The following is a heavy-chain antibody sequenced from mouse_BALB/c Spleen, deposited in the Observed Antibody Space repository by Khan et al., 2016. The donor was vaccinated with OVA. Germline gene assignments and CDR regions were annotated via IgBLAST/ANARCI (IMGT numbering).Heavy chain of an antibody. CDR1: GFTFTDYY. V-gene: IGHV7-3*02. D-gene: IGHD4-1*01. CDR2: IRDKANGYTT. J-gene: IGHJ4*01. Sequence: EVELVESGGGLVQPGGSLRLSCATSGFTFTDYYMTWVRQPPGKALEWLGFIRDKANGYTTEYSASVRGRFTISRDNSQSILYLQMNSLRAEDSATYYCASEWEFYAMDYWGQGTSVTVSS. CDR3: ASEWEFYAMDY.